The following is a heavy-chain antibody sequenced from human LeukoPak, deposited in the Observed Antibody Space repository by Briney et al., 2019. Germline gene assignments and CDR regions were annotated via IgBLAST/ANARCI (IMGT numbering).Heavy chain of an antibody. J-gene: IGHJ4*02. V-gene: IGHV1-2*02. D-gene: IGHD3-10*01. CDR2: INPNSGGT. Sequence: ASVKVSCKASGYTFTGYYMHWVRQAPGQGLEGMGWINPNSGGTNHAQKFQGRVTMTRDTSISTAYMELSRLGSDDTAVYYCARGNYYGSGSYRMGDYWGQGTLVTVSS. CDR1: GYTFTGYY. CDR3: ARGNYYGSGSYRMGDY.